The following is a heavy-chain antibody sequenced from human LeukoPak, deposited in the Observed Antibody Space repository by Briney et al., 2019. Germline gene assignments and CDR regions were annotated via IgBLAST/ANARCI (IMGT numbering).Heavy chain of an antibody. CDR3: ARAPLYDFWSGYYPDDY. Sequence: ASVKVSCKASGYTFTSYDINWVRQATGQGLEWMGWMNPNSGSTGYAQKFQGRVTMTRNTSISTAYMELSSLRSEDTAVYYCARAPLYDFWSGYYPDDYWGQGTLVTVSS. D-gene: IGHD3-3*01. J-gene: IGHJ4*02. V-gene: IGHV1-8*01. CDR1: GYTFTSYD. CDR2: MNPNSGST.